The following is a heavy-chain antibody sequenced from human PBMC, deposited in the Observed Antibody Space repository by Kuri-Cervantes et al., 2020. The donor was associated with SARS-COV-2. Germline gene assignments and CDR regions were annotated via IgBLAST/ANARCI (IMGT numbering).Heavy chain of an antibody. Sequence: AVHVSCQACGYTFTGYYLHWLRQAPGQGLEWMGRINHNSGGTNYAQKFQGRVTMTRDTSISTAYMELSRLRSDDTTVYYCARVRGHYYDSSGYPDYWGQGTLVTVSS. D-gene: IGHD3-22*01. CDR2: INHNSGGT. J-gene: IGHJ4*02. CDR3: ARVRGHYYDSSGYPDY. CDR1: GYTFTGYY. V-gene: IGHV1-2*06.